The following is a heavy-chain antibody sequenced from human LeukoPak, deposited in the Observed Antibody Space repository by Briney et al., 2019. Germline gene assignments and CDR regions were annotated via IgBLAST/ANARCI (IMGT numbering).Heavy chain of an antibody. Sequence: SETLSLTCTASGGSISSYYWSWIRQPPGKGLEWIGYIYYSGSTNYNPSLKSRVAISVDTSKNQFSLKLSSVTAADTAVYYCARALNYGSGSYWYNWFDPWGQGTLVTVSS. CDR2: IYYSGST. V-gene: IGHV4-59*01. CDR3: ARALNYGSGSYWYNWFDP. D-gene: IGHD3-10*01. CDR1: GGSISSYY. J-gene: IGHJ5*02.